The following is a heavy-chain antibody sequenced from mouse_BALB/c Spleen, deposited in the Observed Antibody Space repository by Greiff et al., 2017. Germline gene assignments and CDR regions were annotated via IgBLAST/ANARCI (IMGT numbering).Heavy chain of an antibody. D-gene: IGHD2-4*01. Sequence: EVKLMESGPGLVKPSQSLSLTCTVTGYSITSDYAWNWIRQFPGNKLEWMGYISYSGSTSYNPSLKSRISITRDTSKNQFFLQLNSVTTEDTATYYCARRGMITTGGYAMDYWGQGTSVTVSS. V-gene: IGHV3-2*02. CDR1: GYSITSDYA. J-gene: IGHJ4*01. CDR3: ARRGMITTGGYAMDY. CDR2: ISYSGST.